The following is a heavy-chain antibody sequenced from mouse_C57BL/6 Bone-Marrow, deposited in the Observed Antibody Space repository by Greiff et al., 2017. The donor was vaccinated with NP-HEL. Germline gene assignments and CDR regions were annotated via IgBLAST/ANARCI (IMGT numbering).Heavy chain of an antibody. V-gene: IGHV1-15*01. CDR3: TRGGYDKGD. CDR2: IDPETGGT. Sequence: QVQLQQSGAELVRPGASVTLSCKASGYTFTDYEMHWVKQTPVHGLEWIGAIDPETGGTAYNQKFKGKAILTADKSSSTAYMELRSLTSEDSAVYYCTRGGYDKGDWGQGTTLTVSS. CDR1: GYTFTDYE. J-gene: IGHJ2*01. D-gene: IGHD2-2*01.